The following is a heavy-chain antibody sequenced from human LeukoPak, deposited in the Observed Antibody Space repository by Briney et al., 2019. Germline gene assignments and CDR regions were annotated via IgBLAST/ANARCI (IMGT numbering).Heavy chain of an antibody. CDR1: GGSISSYY. Sequence: SETLSLTCTVSGGSISSYYWSWIRQPPGKGLEWIGYLYYTGSTNYNASLKSRVTISVDMSKKQISLKLRSVTAADTAVYYCAKDPHTGIAPDYWGQGTLVTVSS. V-gene: IGHV4-59*12. CDR2: LYYTGST. CDR3: AKDPHTGIAPDY. J-gene: IGHJ4*02. D-gene: IGHD5-18*01.